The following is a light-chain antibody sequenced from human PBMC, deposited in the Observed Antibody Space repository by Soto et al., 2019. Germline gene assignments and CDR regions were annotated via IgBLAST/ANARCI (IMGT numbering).Light chain of an antibody. Sequence: QSVLTQRPSVSGAPGQRVTISCTGSSSNIGAGYGVHWYIQLPGTAPKLLVYGDSNRPSGVPDRFSGSKSDTSASLAITGLQAEDEADYYCQSYDSSLSGVIFGGGTKVTVL. V-gene: IGLV1-40*01. CDR1: SSNIGAGYG. J-gene: IGLJ2*01. CDR2: GDS. CDR3: QSYDSSLSGVI.